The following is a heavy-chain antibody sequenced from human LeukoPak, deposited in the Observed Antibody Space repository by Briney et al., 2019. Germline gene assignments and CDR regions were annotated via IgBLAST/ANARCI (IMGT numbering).Heavy chain of an antibody. V-gene: IGHV4-34*01. CDR2: INHSGST. CDR1: GGSFSSYY. J-gene: IGHJ4*02. Sequence: SETLSLTCAVYGGSFSSYYWSWIRQPPGKGLEWIGEINHSGSTNYNPSLKSRVTISVDTSKNQFSLKLSSVTAADTAVYYCARATLVGATNDYWGQGTLATVSS. D-gene: IGHD1-26*01. CDR3: ARATLVGATNDY.